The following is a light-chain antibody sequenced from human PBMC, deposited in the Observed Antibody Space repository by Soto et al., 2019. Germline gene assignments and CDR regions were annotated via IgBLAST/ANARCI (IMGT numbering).Light chain of an antibody. Sequence: QPVLTQPASVSGSPGQSITISCTGTSSDVGGYNYVSWYQQYPGKAPKLMIYEVSNRPSGVSNRFSGSKSDNTASLTISGLQAEDEADYYCSSYTSSSTYVFGTGTKVTVL. CDR1: SSDVGGYNY. V-gene: IGLV2-14*01. J-gene: IGLJ1*01. CDR3: SSYTSSSTYV. CDR2: EVS.